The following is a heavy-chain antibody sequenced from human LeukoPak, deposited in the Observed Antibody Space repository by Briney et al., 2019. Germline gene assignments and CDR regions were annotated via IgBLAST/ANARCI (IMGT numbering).Heavy chain of an antibody. CDR2: INHSGST. D-gene: IGHD6-13*01. Sequence: PSETLSLTCAVYGGSFSGYYWSWIRQPPGKGLEWIGEINHSGSTNYNPSLKSRVTISVDTSKNQFSLKLSSVTAADTAVYYCAREIDYTSTEGFDPWGQGTLVTVSS. J-gene: IGHJ5*02. CDR3: AREIDYTSTEGFDP. V-gene: IGHV4-34*01. CDR1: GGSFSGYY.